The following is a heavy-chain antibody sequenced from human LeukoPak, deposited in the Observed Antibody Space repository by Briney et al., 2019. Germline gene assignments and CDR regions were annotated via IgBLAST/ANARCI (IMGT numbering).Heavy chain of an antibody. D-gene: IGHD6-19*01. V-gene: IGHV4-34*01. Sequence: SETLSLTCAVYGGSFSGYYWSWIRQPPGKGLEWIGEINHSGSTNYNPSLKSRVTISVDTSKNQFSLKLSSVTAADTAVYYCARSKRGIAVAGPWFDPWGQGTLVTVSS. CDR1: GGSFSGYY. J-gene: IGHJ5*02. CDR2: INHSGST. CDR3: ARSKRGIAVAGPWFDP.